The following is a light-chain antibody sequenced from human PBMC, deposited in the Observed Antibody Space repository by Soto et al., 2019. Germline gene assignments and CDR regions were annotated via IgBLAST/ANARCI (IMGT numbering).Light chain of an antibody. CDR2: GAS. V-gene: IGKV3-15*01. CDR3: QQYGSSPKT. Sequence: IVMTQSPATLSMSPGERATLSCRASQSLNRDLAWYQQKPGQSPRLLIFGASIRATGIPARFSGSGSGTEFTPTIGSLQSEDCAVYYCQQYGSSPKTFGQGTKVDIK. CDR1: QSLNRD. J-gene: IGKJ1*01.